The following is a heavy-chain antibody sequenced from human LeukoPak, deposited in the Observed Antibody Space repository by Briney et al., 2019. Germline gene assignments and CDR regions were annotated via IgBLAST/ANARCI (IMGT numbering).Heavy chain of an antibody. Sequence: SETLSFTCAVSGGSISSSNWWSWVRQPPGKGLEWIGEIYHSGSTNYNPSLKSRVTISVDTSKNQFSLKLSSVTAADTAVYYCAGGGWNKFDYWGQGTLVTVSS. CDR1: GGSISSSNW. V-gene: IGHV4-4*02. CDR3: AGGGWNKFDY. CDR2: IYHSGST. D-gene: IGHD3-22*01. J-gene: IGHJ4*02.